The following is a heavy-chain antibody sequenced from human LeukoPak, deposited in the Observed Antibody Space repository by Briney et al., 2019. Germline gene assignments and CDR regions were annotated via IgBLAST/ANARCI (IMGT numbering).Heavy chain of an antibody. D-gene: IGHD2-21*02. CDR1: GGTFSSYA. J-gene: IGHJ5*02. V-gene: IGHV1-69*05. CDR2: IIPIFGTA. Sequence: SVKVSCTASGGTFSSYAISWVRQAPGQGLEWMGGIIPIFGTANYAQKFQGRVTITTDESTSTAYMELSSLRSEDTAVYYCARDLGIYQSAAVVTGHKWFDPWGQGTLVTVSS. CDR3: ARDLGIYQSAAVVTGHKWFDP.